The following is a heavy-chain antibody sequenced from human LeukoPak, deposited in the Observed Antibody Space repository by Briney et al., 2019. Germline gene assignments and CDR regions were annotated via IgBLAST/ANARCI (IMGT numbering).Heavy chain of an antibody. CDR3: ARDLGEMATTDFDY. CDR1: GDAFTSYG. Sequence: ASVKVSCKASGDAFTSYGISWVRQAPGQGLEWMGRISAYNGNTNYAQKLQGRVTMTTDTSTSTAYMELRSLRSDDTAVYYCARDLGEMATTDFDYWGQGTLVTVSS. D-gene: IGHD5-24*01. J-gene: IGHJ4*02. V-gene: IGHV1-18*01. CDR2: ISAYNGNT.